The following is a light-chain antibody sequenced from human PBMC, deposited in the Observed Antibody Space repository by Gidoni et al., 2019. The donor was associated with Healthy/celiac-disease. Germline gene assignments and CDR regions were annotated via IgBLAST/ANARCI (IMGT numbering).Light chain of an antibody. CDR2: AAS. V-gene: IGKV1-39*01. CDR1: QSISNY. Sequence: QLSQWPPSLSASVGDRLTITCRASQSISNYLNWYQQKPGKAPKLLIYAASSLQSGFPSRFGGSGSGTDFTLTISSLQPEDFATYYCQHSDSTTWTFGQGTKVEIK. CDR3: QHSDSTTWT. J-gene: IGKJ1*01.